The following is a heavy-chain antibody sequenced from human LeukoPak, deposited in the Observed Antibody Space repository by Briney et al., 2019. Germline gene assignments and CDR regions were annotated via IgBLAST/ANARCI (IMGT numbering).Heavy chain of an antibody. CDR2: FNVGHGNT. V-gene: IGHV1-3*01. Sequence: ASVKVSCKTSGYTFTTYAIHWVRQAPGDRLEWMGCFNVGHGNTEYSERFQGRVTITTDASATTHFMELSSLRFEDAAVYYCASQYYYGPTGYYGGFDYWGQGTPVTVSS. CDR3: ASQYYYGPTGYYGGFDY. CDR1: GYTFTTYA. J-gene: IGHJ4*02. D-gene: IGHD3-22*01.